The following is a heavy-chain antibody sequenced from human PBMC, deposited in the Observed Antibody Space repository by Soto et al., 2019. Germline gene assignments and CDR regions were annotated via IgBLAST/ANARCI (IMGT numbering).Heavy chain of an antibody. CDR2: IYYSGST. V-gene: IGHV4-31*03. Sequence: KTSETLSLTCTVSGGSISSGGYYWSWIRQHPGKGLEWIGYIYYSGSTYYNPSLKSRVTISVDTSKNQFSLKLSSVTAADTAVYYCAREPKPLGIQLWPPGYFDYWGQGTLVTVSS. CDR3: AREPKPLGIQLWPPGYFDY. J-gene: IGHJ4*02. D-gene: IGHD5-18*01. CDR1: GGSISSGGYY.